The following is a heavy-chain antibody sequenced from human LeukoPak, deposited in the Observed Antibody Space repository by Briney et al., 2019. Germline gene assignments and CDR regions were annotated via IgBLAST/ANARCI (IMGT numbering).Heavy chain of an antibody. CDR2: FYVGGAT. Sequence: GGSLRLSCAVSGFSVTNNYMSWVRQAPGKGLEWVSVFYVGGATYYADSVKGRFTISRDNAKNSLYLQMNSLRAEDTAVYYCASNGYSSGWGQGTLVTVSS. V-gene: IGHV3-53*01. CDR3: ASNGYSSG. J-gene: IGHJ4*02. D-gene: IGHD6-19*01. CDR1: GFSVTNNY.